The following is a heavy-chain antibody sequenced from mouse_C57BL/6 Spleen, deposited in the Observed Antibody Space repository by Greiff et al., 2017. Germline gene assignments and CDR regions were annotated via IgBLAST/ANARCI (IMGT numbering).Heavy chain of an antibody. J-gene: IGHJ4*01. CDR1: GYAFSSYW. Sequence: VQLQQSGAELVKPGASVKISCKASGYAFSSYWMNWVKQRPGTGLEWIGQIYPGDGDTNYNGKFKGKATLTADKSSSTSYMQLSSLTSEDSAVYFCTNYGSPYAMDYWGQGTSVTVSS. V-gene: IGHV1-80*01. D-gene: IGHD1-1*01. CDR3: TNYGSPYAMDY. CDR2: IYPGDGDT.